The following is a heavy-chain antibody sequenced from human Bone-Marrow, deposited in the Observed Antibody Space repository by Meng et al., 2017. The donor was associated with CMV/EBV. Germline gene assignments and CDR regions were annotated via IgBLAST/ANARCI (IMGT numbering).Heavy chain of an antibody. CDR1: GYTLTELS. Sequence: ASVKVSCKVSGYTLTELSRHWVRQAPGKGLEWMGGFDPEDGETIYAQKFQGRVTMTEDTSTDTAYMELSSLRSEDTAVYYCAIRGFGELSTGGFEPWGQGTLVTVPS. V-gene: IGHV1-24*01. D-gene: IGHD3-10*01. CDR2: FDPEDGET. J-gene: IGHJ5*02. CDR3: AIRGFGELSTGGFEP.